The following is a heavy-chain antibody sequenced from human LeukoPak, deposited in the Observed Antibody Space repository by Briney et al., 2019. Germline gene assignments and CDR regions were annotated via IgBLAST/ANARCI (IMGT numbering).Heavy chain of an antibody. J-gene: IGHJ5*02. CDR1: GYTFTGYC. Sequence: GATVKVSCKASGYTFTGYCMHWVRQAPGQGLEWMGRINPNSGGTNYAQKFQGRVTMTRDTSISTAYMELSRLRSDDTAVYYCARASRHGEKHWFDPWGQGTLVTVSS. CDR3: ARASRHGEKHWFDP. CDR2: INPNSGGT. D-gene: IGHD4-17*01. V-gene: IGHV1-2*06.